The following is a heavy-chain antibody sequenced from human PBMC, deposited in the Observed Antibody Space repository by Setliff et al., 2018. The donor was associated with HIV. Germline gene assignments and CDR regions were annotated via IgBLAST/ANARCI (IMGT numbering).Heavy chain of an antibody. CDR3: ARQHSSGWFNDYDYMDV. D-gene: IGHD6-19*01. CDR1: GYIFTNYG. Sequence: ASVKVSCKASGYIFTNYGITWVRQAPGQGLEWMGWISADNGNTNYAQKLQGRVTISADKSISTAYLQWSSLKASDTAMYYCARQHSSGWFNDYDYMDVWGKGTTVTVSS. V-gene: IGHV1-18*01. CDR2: ISADNGNT. J-gene: IGHJ6*03.